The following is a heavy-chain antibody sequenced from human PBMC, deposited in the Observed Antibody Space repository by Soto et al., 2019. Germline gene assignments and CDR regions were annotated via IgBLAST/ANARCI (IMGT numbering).Heavy chain of an antibody. V-gene: IGHV1-69*01. D-gene: IGHD3-3*01. CDR1: GGTFSSYA. CDR2: IIPIFGTA. CDR3: ARGPETNYDFWSGYLSGAFDI. Sequence: QVQLVQSGAEVKKPGSSVKVSCKASGGTFSSYAISWVRQAPGQGLEWMGGIIPIFGTANYAQKFQGRVKITADESTSTAYMELSSLRSEDTAVYYCARGPETNYDFWSGYLSGAFDIWGQGTMVTVSS. J-gene: IGHJ3*02.